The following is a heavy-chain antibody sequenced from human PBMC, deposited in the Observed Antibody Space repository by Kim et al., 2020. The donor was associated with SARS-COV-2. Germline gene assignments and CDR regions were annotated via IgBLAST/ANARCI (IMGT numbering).Heavy chain of an antibody. CDR1: GFTFDDYA. V-gene: IGHV3-43*02. Sequence: GGSLRLSCAASGFTFDDYAMHWVRQAQGKGLEWVSLIGGDGATTYYADSVKGRFTISRDNSKSFLYLQMNSLRTEATALYYCAKDKVGLWFGDRSDYYMDGWGKGITVTVSS. CDR2: IGGDGATT. D-gene: IGHD3-10*01. CDR3: AKDKVGLWFGDRSDYYMDG. J-gene: IGHJ6*03.